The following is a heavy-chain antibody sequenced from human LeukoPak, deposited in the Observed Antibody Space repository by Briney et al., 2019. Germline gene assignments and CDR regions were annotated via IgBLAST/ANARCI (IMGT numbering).Heavy chain of an antibody. V-gene: IGHV3-64D*09. CDR2: ISSNGGST. J-gene: IGHJ4*02. CDR3: VTSDLWFGAWLGGY. CDR1: GFTFSSYA. Sequence: GRSLRLSCSASGFTFSSYAMHWVRQAPGKGLEYVSAISSNGGSTYYADSVKGRFTLSRDNSKNTLYLQMSSLRAEDTAVYYCVTSDLWFGAWLGGYWGQGTLVTVSS. D-gene: IGHD3-10*01.